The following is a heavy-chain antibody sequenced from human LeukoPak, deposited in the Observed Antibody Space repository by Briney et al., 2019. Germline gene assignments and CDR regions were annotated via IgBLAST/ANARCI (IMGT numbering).Heavy chain of an antibody. CDR3: ARSRGYCSGGSCYSDGY. D-gene: IGHD2-15*01. J-gene: IGHJ4*02. CDR2: ISCDGSNK. Sequence: GGSLRLSCAASGFTFSSYGMHWVRQAPGKGLEWVAVISCDGSNKYYADSVKGRFTISRDNSKNTLYLQMNSLRAEDTAVYYCARSRGYCSGGSCYSDGYWGQGTLVTVSS. CDR1: GFTFSSYG. V-gene: IGHV3-30*03.